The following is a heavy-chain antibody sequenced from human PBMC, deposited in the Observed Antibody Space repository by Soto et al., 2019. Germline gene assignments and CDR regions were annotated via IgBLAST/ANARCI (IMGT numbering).Heavy chain of an antibody. CDR2: IFYSGST. Sequence: QVHLQESGPRLVKPSETLSLTGTVSGGSISNYYWSWIRQPPGRGLEWIGHIFYSGSTNYNPDLRSRVTISVAPTKSRFSLKLSSVTAADTAVYYCAKDSGYNYGYFRWFDPWGQGTLVTFSS. CDR1: GGSISNYY. V-gene: IGHV4-59*01. J-gene: IGHJ5*02. CDR3: AKDSGYNYGYFRWFDP. D-gene: IGHD5-18*01.